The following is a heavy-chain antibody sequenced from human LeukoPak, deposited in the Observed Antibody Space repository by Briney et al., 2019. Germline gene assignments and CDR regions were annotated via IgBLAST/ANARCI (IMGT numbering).Heavy chain of an antibody. CDR2: ISSSGSTI. J-gene: IGHJ4*02. CDR3: AKAKRVAPFDY. D-gene: IGHD3-3*01. Sequence: GGSLRLSCAASGFTFSDYYMSWIRQAPGKGLEWVSYISSSGSTIYYADSVKGRFTISRDNAKNSLYLQMNSLRAEDTAVYYCAKAKRVAPFDYWGQGTLVTVSS. CDR1: GFTFSDYY. V-gene: IGHV3-11*01.